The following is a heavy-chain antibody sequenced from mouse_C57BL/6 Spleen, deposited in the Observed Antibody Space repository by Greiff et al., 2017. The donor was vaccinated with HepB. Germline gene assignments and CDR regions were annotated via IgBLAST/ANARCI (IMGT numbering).Heavy chain of an antibody. CDR3: ARHYYYGSSPYYFDY. D-gene: IGHD1-1*01. J-gene: IGHJ2*01. CDR1: GYTFTSYW. V-gene: IGHV1-69*01. CDR2: IDPSDSYT. Sequence: QVQLKQPGAELVMPGASVKLSCKASGYTFTSYWMHWVKQRPGQGLEWIGEIDPSDSYTNYNQKFKGKSTLTVDKSSSTAYMQLSSLTSEDSAVYYCARHYYYGSSPYYFDYWGQGTTLTVSS.